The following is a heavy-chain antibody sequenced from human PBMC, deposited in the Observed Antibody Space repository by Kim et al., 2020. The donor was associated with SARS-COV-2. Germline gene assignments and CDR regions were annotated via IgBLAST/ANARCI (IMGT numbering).Heavy chain of an antibody. CDR3: ARAGYYYDYGMDV. J-gene: IGHJ6*02. Sequence: YADAVKGRFTISRDNAKNSLYLQMNSLRAEDTALYYCARAGYYYDYGMDVWGQGTTVTVSS. V-gene: IGHV3-9*01.